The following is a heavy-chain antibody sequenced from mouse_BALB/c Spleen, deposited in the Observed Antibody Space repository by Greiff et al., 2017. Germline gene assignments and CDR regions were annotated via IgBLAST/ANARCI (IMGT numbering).Heavy chain of an antibody. CDR1: GYAFSSSW. CDR2: IYPGDGDT. CDR3: ARSTTVVATPFAY. D-gene: IGHD1-1*01. V-gene: IGHV1-82*01. Sequence: QVQLQQSGPELVKPGASVKISCKASGYAFSSSWMNWVKQRPGQGLEWIGRIYPGDGDTNYNGKFKGKATLTADKSSSTAYMQLSSLTSVDSAVYFCARSTTVVATPFAYWGQGTLVTVSA. J-gene: IGHJ3*01.